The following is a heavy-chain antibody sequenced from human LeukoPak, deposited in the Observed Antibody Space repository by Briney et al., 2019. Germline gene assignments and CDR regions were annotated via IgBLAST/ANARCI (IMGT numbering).Heavy chain of an antibody. V-gene: IGHV3-23*01. D-gene: IGHD3-10*01. CDR1: GFTFSSYA. CDR3: AKLPYYYGSGSPHGMDV. Sequence: RPGGSLRLSCAASGFTFSSYAMSWVHQAPGKGLEWVSAISGSGGSTYYADSVKGRFTISRDNSKNTLYLQMNSLRAEDTAVYYCAKLPYYYGSGSPHGMDVWGQGTTVTVSS. CDR2: ISGSGGST. J-gene: IGHJ6*02.